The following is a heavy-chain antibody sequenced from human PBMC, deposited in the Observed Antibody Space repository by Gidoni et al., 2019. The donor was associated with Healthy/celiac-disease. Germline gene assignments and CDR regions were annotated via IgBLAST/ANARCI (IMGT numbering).Heavy chain of an antibody. D-gene: IGHD6-13*01. CDR1: GFPFSSYA. CDR3: AKVTAAAGRKKKYNWFDP. J-gene: IGHJ5*02. CDR2: ISGSGGST. Sequence: EVQLLESGGGLVQPGGSLRLSCAASGFPFSSYAMRWVRQAPGKGLEWVSAISGSGGSTYYADSVKGRFTISRDNSKNTLYLQMNSLRAEDTAVYYCAKVTAAAGRKKKYNWFDPWGQGTLVTVSS. V-gene: IGHV3-23*01.